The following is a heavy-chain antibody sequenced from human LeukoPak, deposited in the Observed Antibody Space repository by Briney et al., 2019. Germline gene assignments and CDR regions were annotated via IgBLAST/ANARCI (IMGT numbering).Heavy chain of an antibody. V-gene: IGHV3-23*01. J-gene: IGHJ4*02. Sequence: GGSLRLSCAASGFTVSTYDMSWVRQAPGKGPEWVSAISSSGGSTYYADSVKGRFTISRDNSKNTLYLQMNSLRAEDTAVYYCAKVPLVTAFKYFDYWGQGTLVTVSS. CDR1: GFTVSTYD. D-gene: IGHD2-21*02. CDR2: ISSSGGST. CDR3: AKVPLVTAFKYFDY.